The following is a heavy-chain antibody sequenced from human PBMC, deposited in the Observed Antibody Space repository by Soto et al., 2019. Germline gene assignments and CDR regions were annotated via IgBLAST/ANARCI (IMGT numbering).Heavy chain of an antibody. D-gene: IGHD3-3*01. J-gene: IGHJ5*02. CDR2: IYYSGST. Sequence: SETLSLTCTVSGGSISSYYWSWIRQPPGKGLEWIGYIYYSGSTNYNPSLKSRVTISVDTSKNQFSLKLSSVTAADTAVYYCARGYYDFWSGYYLPDPIHNWFDPWGQGTLVTVSS. CDR3: ARGYYDFWSGYYLPDPIHNWFDP. V-gene: IGHV4-59*01. CDR1: GGSISSYY.